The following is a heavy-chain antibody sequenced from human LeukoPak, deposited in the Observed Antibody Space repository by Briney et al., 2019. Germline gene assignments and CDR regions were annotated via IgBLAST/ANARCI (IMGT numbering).Heavy chain of an antibody. CDR1: GGTFSSYA. V-gene: IGHV1-69*05. CDR3: ARGGIAARPFDY. D-gene: IGHD6-6*01. CDR2: IIPIFGTA. J-gene: IGHJ4*02. Sequence: SVKVSCKASGGTFSSYAISWVRQAPGQGLEWMGGIIPIFGTANYAQKFQGRVTITTDESTSTAYMELSSLRSEDTAVYYCARGGIAARPFDYWGQGTLVTVSS.